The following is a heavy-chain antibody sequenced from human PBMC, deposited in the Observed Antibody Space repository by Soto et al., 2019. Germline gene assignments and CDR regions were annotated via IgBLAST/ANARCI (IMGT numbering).Heavy chain of an antibody. J-gene: IGHJ6*02. V-gene: IGHV3-23*01. CDR2: ISGSGGST. D-gene: IGHD3-9*01. CDR1: GFTFSSYA. CDR3: AKAYYDILTGYYLDYYYYYGMDV. Sequence: EVQLLESGGGLVQPGGSLRLSCAASGFTFSSYAMSWVRQAAGKGLEWVSAISGSGGSTYYADSVKGRFTISRDNSKNTLYLQMNRLRAEDTAVYYCAKAYYDILTGYYLDYYYYYGMDVWGQGTTVTVSS.